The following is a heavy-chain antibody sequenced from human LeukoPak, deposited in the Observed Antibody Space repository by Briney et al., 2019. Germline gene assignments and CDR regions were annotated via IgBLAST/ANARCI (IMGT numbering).Heavy chain of an antibody. CDR2: ISYDGNDK. J-gene: IGHJ6*03. D-gene: IGHD1-26*01. Sequence: PGRSLRLSCAASGFTFSSYAMHWVRQAPGKGLESVAGISYDGNDKYYADSVKGRFTISRDNSRNTLYLQMNSLKTEDTAVYYCARDDRGADGIMDVWGKGTTVIVSS. V-gene: IGHV3-30*04. CDR3: ARDDRGADGIMDV. CDR1: GFTFSSYA.